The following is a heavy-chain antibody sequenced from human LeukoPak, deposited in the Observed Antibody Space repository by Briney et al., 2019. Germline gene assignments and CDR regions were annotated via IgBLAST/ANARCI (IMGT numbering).Heavy chain of an antibody. CDR1: GGSISSSSYY. CDR3: ARTFNWNDEAFDI. V-gene: IGHV4-39*07. Sequence: PSETLSLTCTVSGGSISSSSYYWGWIRQPPGKGLEWFASIYYSVSTYYNPSLKSRVTLSVDTSKTQFSLKLSCVTAADTAVYYCARTFNWNDEAFDIWGQGTMGTVSS. J-gene: IGHJ3*02. CDR2: IYYSVST. D-gene: IGHD1-1*01.